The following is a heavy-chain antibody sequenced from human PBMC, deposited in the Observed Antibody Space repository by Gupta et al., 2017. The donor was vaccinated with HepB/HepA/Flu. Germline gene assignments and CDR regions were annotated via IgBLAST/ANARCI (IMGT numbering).Heavy chain of an antibody. CDR2: MSYDGSYE. CDR3: AKRPISLWSAADS. Sequence: QVQLVESGGGVVQPGMSLRLSCAASGFTFPLYGMQWVRQAPGKGLEWVAFMSYDGSYESYTDSVKGRFTISRDNSKNTLFLQMNSLTAEDTALYYCAKRPISLWSAADSWGQGTRVTVSS. D-gene: IGHD2-21*01. V-gene: IGHV3-30*18. CDR1: GFTFPLYG. J-gene: IGHJ4*02.